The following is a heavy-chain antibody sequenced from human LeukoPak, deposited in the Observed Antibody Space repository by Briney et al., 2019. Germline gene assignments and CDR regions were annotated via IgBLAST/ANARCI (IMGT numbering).Heavy chain of an antibody. CDR1: GYTFTCYH. V-gene: IGHV1-2*02. D-gene: IGHD5-12*01. J-gene: IGHJ4*02. Sequence: ASVKLSCTASGYTFTCYHIHWVRQAPGQGLEWMGWINPNSGGTNYAQKFQGRVTMTSDTSVSTAYMELTRLRSDDTAMYYCARGKVATIPADYWGQGTLVTVSS. CDR3: ARGKVATIPADY. CDR2: INPNSGGT.